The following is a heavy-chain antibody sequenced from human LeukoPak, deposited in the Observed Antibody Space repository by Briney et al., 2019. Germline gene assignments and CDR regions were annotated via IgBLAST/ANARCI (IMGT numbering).Heavy chain of an antibody. CDR3: ARPKSGGCYNRGAFNT. CDR2: IYHSGST. J-gene: IGHJ3*02. Sequence: PSETLSLTCTVSGYSISSGYYWGWIRQPPGKGLEWIGSIYHSGSTYYNPSLKSRVTISVDTSKNQFSLKLSSVTAADTAVYYWARPKSGGCYNRGAFNTGGKGTMVTVSS. CDR1: GYSISSGYY. V-gene: IGHV4-38-2*02. D-gene: IGHD3-3*01.